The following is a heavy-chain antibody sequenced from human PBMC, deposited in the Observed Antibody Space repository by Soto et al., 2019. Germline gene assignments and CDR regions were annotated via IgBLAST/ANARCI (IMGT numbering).Heavy chain of an antibody. CDR2: IITAFVTT. J-gene: IGHJ4*02. CDR1: GDTFNSYV. D-gene: IGHD5-18*01. Sequence: QVQLVQSGPEVKKPGSSVKVSCKASGDTFNSYVITWVRQAPGQGLEWLGGIITAFVTTSYAQNFQDRLTITADEAATTDHMELSSLTSDDTAMYYCTRSYGYTFGRSLDNWGQGTLVTVSS. V-gene: IGHV1-69*01. CDR3: TRSYGYTFGRSLDN.